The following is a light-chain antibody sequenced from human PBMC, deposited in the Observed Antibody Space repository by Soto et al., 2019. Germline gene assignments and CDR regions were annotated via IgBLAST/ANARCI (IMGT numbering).Light chain of an antibody. CDR1: QSFNSIY. V-gene: IGKV3-20*01. Sequence: ELVFTHSPVTLSLSPGERATLSCRASQSFNSIYLAWYQQKPGQAPRLLIYGTSSRATGIPDRFSGSGSGTDFTLTISRLEPEDFAVYYCQQSDTFGQGTRLEIK. J-gene: IGKJ5*01. CDR3: QQSDT. CDR2: GTS.